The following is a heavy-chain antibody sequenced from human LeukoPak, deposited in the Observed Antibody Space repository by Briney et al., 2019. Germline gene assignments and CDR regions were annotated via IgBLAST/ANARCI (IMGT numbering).Heavy chain of an antibody. D-gene: IGHD2-2*01. CDR3: ARDFTPPHCTSTSCPRGGWFDP. V-gene: IGHV1-18*01. CDR1: GYTFTDYG. Sequence: GASVKVSFKASGYTFTDYGITWVRQAPGQGLEWMGWINPYNANTAYAQELQGRVTMTTDTSTSTAYMDLRSLRSDDTAVYYCARDFTPPHCTSTSCPRGGWFDPWGQGTLVTVSS. CDR2: INPYNANT. J-gene: IGHJ5*02.